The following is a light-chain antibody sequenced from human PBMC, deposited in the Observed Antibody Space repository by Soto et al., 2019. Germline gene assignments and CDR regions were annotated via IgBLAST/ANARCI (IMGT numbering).Light chain of an antibody. Sequence: QSVLTQHASVSGSPGQSITMSCSGTSEDVGGYNYVSWYQHHPGKAPKLLIYEVTNRPSGLSDRFSGSKSGNTASLTISGLQAEDEADYYCSSYTSSNTLVFGTGTKLTVL. V-gene: IGLV2-14*01. CDR2: EVT. J-gene: IGLJ1*01. CDR1: SEDVGGYNY. CDR3: SSYTSSNTLV.